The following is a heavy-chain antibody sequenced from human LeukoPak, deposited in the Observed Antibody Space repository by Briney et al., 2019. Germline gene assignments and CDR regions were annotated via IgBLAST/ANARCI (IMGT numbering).Heavy chain of an antibody. Sequence: GASVKVSCKASGYTFTGYYMHWVRQAPGQGLEWMGWINPNSGGTNYAQKFQGRVTMTRDTSISTAYMELSRLRSDDTAVYYCARDSSIEGAMGIDYWGQGTLVTVSS. CDR3: ARDSSIEGAMGIDY. D-gene: IGHD1-26*01. J-gene: IGHJ4*02. CDR1: GYTFTGYY. CDR2: INPNSGGT. V-gene: IGHV1-2*02.